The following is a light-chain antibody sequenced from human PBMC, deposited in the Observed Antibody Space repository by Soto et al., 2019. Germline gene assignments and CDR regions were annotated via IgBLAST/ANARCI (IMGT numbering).Light chain of an antibody. CDR2: DAS. V-gene: IGKV1-33*01. J-gene: IGKJ3*01. CDR1: QDISNY. CDR3: QQDDNLPSFT. Sequence: DIQMTQSPSSLSASVGDRVTITCQASQDISNYLNWYQQKPGKAPKLLIYDASNLETGGPSRFSGRGPWSDFTFTISSLQPEDIATYYCQQDDNLPSFTFGPGTKVDIK.